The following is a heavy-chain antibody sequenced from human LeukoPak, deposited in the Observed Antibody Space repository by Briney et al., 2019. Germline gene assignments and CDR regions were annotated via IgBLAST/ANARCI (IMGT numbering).Heavy chain of an antibody. D-gene: IGHD3-10*01. CDR3: ARDRDAHYYGSGSDFDY. CDR2: ISAYNGNT. CDR1: GYTFTSYG. Sequence: ASVKVSCKASGYTFTSYGISWVRQAPGQGPEWMGWISAYNGNTNYAQKLQGRVTMTTDTSTSTAYRELRSLRSDDTAVYYCARDRDAHYYGSGSDFDYWGQGTLVTVSS. J-gene: IGHJ4*02. V-gene: IGHV1-18*01.